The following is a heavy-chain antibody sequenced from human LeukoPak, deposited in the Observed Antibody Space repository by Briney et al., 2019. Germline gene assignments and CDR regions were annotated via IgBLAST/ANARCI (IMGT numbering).Heavy chain of an antibody. Sequence: SETLSLTCTVSGGSISSRSYYWGWIRQPPGKGLEWIGSIYYSGSTYYNPSLKSRVTISVDTSKNQFSLKLSSVTAADTAVYYCARHFNGYSNGPIDYWGQGTLVTVSS. D-gene: IGHD5-18*01. V-gene: IGHV4-39*01. CDR1: GGSISSRSYY. J-gene: IGHJ4*02. CDR3: ARHFNGYSNGPIDY. CDR2: IYYSGST.